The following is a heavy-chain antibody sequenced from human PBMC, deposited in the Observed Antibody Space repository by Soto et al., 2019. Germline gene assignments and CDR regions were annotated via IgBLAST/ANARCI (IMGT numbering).Heavy chain of an antibody. J-gene: IGHJ6*02. V-gene: IGHV3-21*01. D-gene: IGHD2-21*02. CDR3: ARDKYCGGDCYSPSGMDV. Sequence: EVQLVESGGGLVKPGGSLRLSCAASGFTFSSYSMNWVRQAPGKGLEWVSSISSSSSYIYYADSVKGRFTISRDNAKNSLYRQMNSLRAEDTAVYYCARDKYCGGDCYSPSGMDVWGQGTTVTVSS. CDR2: ISSSSSYI. CDR1: GFTFSSYS.